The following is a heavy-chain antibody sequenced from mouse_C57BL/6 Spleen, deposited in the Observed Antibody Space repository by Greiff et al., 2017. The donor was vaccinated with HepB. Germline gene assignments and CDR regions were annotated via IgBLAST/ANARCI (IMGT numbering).Heavy chain of an antibody. CDR1: GYAFSSSW. CDR2: IYPGDGDT. Sequence: QVQLQQSGPELVKPGASVKISCKASGYAFSSSWMNWVKQRPGKGLEWIGRIYPGDGDTNYNGKFKGKATLTADKSSSTAYMQLSSLTSEDSAVYFCARDDPEGAYWGQGTLVTVSA. D-gene: IGHD2-3*01. J-gene: IGHJ3*01. CDR3: ARDDPEGAY. V-gene: IGHV1-82*01.